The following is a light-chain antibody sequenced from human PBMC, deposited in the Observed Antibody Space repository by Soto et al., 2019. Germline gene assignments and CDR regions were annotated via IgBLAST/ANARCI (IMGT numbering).Light chain of an antibody. CDR3: GADHGSGSNFVYEV. V-gene: IGLV9-49*01. Sequence: QAVVTQPPSASASLGASVTLTCTLSSGYSNYKVDWYQQRPGKGPRFVMRVGTGGIVGSKGDGIPDRFSVLGSGLNRDLTITNIQEEDESDYHCGADHGSGSNFVYEVFGGGTKLTVL. J-gene: IGLJ2*01. CDR1: SGYSNYK. CDR2: VGTGGIVG.